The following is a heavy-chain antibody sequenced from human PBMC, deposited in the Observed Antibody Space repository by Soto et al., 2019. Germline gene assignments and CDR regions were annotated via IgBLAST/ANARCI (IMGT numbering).Heavy chain of an antibody. Sequence: GGSLRLSCAASGFTFSSYGMHWVRQAPGKGLEWVAVISYDGSNKYYADSVKGRFTISRDNSKNTLYLQMNSLRAEDTAVYYCAMGLDSSGYYYGSDYWGQGTLVTVSS. D-gene: IGHD3-22*01. V-gene: IGHV3-30*03. CDR2: ISYDGSNK. CDR1: GFTFSSYG. J-gene: IGHJ4*02. CDR3: AMGLDSSGYYYGSDY.